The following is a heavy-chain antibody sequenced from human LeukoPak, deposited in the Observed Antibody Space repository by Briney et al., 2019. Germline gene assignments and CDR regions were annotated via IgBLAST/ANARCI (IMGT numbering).Heavy chain of an antibody. CDR2: IIPILGIA. D-gene: IGHD1-26*01. J-gene: IGHJ4*02. V-gene: IGHV1-69*04. CDR1: GDTFSSYA. Sequence: SVKVSCKASGDTFSSYAISWVRQAPGQGLEWMGRIIPILGIANYAQKFQGRVTITADKSTSTAYMELSSLRSEDTAVYYCARGARIVGATGYFDYWGQGTLVTVSS. CDR3: ARGARIVGATGYFDY.